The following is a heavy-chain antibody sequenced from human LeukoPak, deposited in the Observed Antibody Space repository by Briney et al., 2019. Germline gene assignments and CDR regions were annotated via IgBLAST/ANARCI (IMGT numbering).Heavy chain of an antibody. J-gene: IGHJ3*02. V-gene: IGHV1-46*01. CDR2: ISPSGGST. Sequence: GASVKVSCKASGYTFTSYYMHWVRQAPGQGLEWMGIISPSGGSTSYAQKFQGRVTMTRDMSTSTVYMELSSLRSEDTAVYYCAREAYYYDSSGESHDAFDIWGQGTMVTVSS. CDR1: GYTFTSYY. D-gene: IGHD3-22*01. CDR3: AREAYYYDSSGESHDAFDI.